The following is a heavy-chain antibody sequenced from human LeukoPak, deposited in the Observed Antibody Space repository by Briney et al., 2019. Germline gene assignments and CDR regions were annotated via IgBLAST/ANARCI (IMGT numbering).Heavy chain of an antibody. CDR1: GFTFSSYW. J-gene: IGHJ4*02. Sequence: GGSLRLSCAASGFTFSSYWMSWVRQAPGKGLEWVANIKRDGSEKYYVDSVKGRFTISRDNAKNSLYLQMNSLRAEDTAVYYCARAMRDYGDFEGPFDYWGQGTLVTVSS. V-gene: IGHV3-7*01. CDR3: ARAMRDYGDFEGPFDY. CDR2: IKRDGSEK. D-gene: IGHD4-17*01.